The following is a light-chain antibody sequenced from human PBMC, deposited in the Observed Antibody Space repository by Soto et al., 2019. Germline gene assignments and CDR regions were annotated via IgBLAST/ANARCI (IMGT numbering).Light chain of an antibody. Sequence: DIQMTQSPSSLAASVGERVTITCRASQNIHSFLNWYQQKPGKAPQVLIYGGSALQSGVPSRFSGSGSETDFTLTISSLQPEDFASYCCQQSYNIPFTFGPGTRVDI. J-gene: IGKJ3*01. CDR2: GGS. CDR1: QNIHSF. V-gene: IGKV1-39*01. CDR3: QQSYNIPFT.